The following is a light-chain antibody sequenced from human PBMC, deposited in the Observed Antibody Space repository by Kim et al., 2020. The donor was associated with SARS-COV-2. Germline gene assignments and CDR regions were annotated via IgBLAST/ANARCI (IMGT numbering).Light chain of an antibody. CDR2: QDD. Sequence: SYELTQPPSVSVSPGQSASITCSGDKLGNLFTCWYQQKPGQSPVLVIYQDDKRPSGIPERFSGSNSGNTATLTISGTQAVDEADYYCQAWDRSTSGVFGGGTQLTVL. CDR3: QAWDRSTSGV. CDR1: KLGNLF. V-gene: IGLV3-1*01. J-gene: IGLJ3*02.